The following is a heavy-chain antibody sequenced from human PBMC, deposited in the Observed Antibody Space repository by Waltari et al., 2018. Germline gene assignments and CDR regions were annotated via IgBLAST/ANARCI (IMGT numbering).Heavy chain of an antibody. CDR2: VRGDGKT. D-gene: IGHD1-1*01. V-gene: IGHV4-4*02. CDR1: NC. Sequence: NCWRWARQRPGKGLEWIRQVRGDGKTNDNPSVASRVTMSLDTSTYHFALKLTSATAADTALYYCARDRGRGLYLDTWGQGTLVTVSP. J-gene: IGHJ4*02. CDR3: ARDRGRGLYLDT.